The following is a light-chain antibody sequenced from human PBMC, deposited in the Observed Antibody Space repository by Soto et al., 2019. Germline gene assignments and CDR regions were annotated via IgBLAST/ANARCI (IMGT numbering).Light chain of an antibody. J-gene: IGKJ1*01. CDR1: QSVSSSY. CDR3: LQDINYPWT. Sequence: EIVLTQSPATLSFSPGESATLSCRASQSVSSSYLAWYQQKPGQAPRLLIYGASSRATGIPDRFSGSGSGTDFTLAISSLQPEDSATYYCLQDINYPWTFGQGTKVDIK. V-gene: IGKV3-20*02. CDR2: GAS.